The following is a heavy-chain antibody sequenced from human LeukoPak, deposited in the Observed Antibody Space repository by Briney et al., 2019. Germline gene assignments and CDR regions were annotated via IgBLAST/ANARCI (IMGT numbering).Heavy chain of an antibody. D-gene: IGHD6-19*01. V-gene: IGHV1-2*02. CDR3: ARVPRWSSGWNYYYYYYMDV. J-gene: IGHJ6*03. Sequence: ASVKVSCKASGYTFTGYYMHWVRQAPGQGLEWMGWINPNSGGTNYAQKFQGRVTMTRDTSISTAYMELSRLRSDDTAVYYCARVPRWSSGWNYYYYYYMDVWGKGTTVTVSS. CDR2: INPNSGGT. CDR1: GYTFTGYY.